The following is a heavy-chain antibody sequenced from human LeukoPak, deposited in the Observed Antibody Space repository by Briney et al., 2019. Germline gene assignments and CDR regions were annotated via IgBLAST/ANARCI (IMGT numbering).Heavy chain of an antibody. V-gene: IGHV3-7*04. CDR2: IKDDGGEA. CDR1: GFPFSGYW. CDR3: PRGGAIRFDY. J-gene: IGHJ4*02. D-gene: IGHD3-16*01. Sequence: TGGSLRLSCAASGFPFSGYWMTWVRQAPGRGLEWVATIKDDGGEATSGDSVKGRSAISRANAKNSLSLQMNILRGKDTAADYFPRGGAIRFDYWGLGTLVIISS.